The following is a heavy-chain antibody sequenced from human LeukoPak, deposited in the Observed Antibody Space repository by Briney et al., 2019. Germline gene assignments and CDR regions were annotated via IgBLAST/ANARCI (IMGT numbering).Heavy chain of an antibody. V-gene: IGHV4-59*08. Sequence: SETLSLTCTVSSGSISSDYWSWIRQHPGKGLEWIGYIHYSGATNYSPSLNSRVTISIDTSKNQFSLNLRPVTAADTAVYYCATLRGSSSAVFDYWGQGTLVTVSS. D-gene: IGHD2-2*01. J-gene: IGHJ4*02. CDR2: IHYSGAT. CDR1: SGSISSDY. CDR3: ATLRGSSSAVFDY.